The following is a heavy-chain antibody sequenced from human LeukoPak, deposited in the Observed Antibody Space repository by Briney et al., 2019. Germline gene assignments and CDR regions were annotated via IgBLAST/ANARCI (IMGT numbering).Heavy chain of an antibody. CDR1: GFTFRSHA. CDR2: IYENGGTT. CDR3: AKDYYYDSSGLNYFDY. Sequence: GGSLRLSCVGSGFTFRSHAMSWVRQAPEKGLEFVSGIYENGGTTYYADSVKGRFSISRDNSKNTLYLQMDSLRGEDTAVYYCAKDYYYDSSGLNYFDYWGQGTLVTVSS. J-gene: IGHJ4*02. V-gene: IGHV3-23*01. D-gene: IGHD3-22*01.